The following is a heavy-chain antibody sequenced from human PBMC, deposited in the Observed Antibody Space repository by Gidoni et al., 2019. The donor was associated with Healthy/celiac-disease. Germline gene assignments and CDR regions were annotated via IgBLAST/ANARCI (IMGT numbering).Heavy chain of an antibody. J-gene: IGHJ4*02. CDR2: IYSGGST. CDR3: ARGRRRRHYYDRSGYYFDY. D-gene: IGHD3-22*01. Sequence: EVQLVESGGGLVQPGGSLRLSCAASGFTVSSNYMSWVRQAPGKGLEWVSVIYSGGSTYYADSVKGRFTISRDNSKNTLYLQMNSLRAEDTAVYYCARGRRRRHYYDRSGYYFDYWGQGTLVTVSS. V-gene: IGHV3-66*01. CDR1: GFTVSSNY.